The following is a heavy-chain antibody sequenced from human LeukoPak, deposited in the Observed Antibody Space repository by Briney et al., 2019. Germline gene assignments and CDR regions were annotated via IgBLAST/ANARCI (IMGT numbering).Heavy chain of an antibody. D-gene: IGHD6-19*01. V-gene: IGHV1-46*01. CDR1: GYTFISYY. J-gene: IGHJ4*02. CDR2: INPSGGST. CDR3: ARGVKRSSGWTHYFDY. Sequence: ASVKVSCKASGYTFISYYIHWVRQAPGQGLEWMGIINPSGGSTSYAQNFQGGVTMTRDTSTSTVYMELSSLRSEDTAVYYCARGVKRSSGWTHYFDYWGQGTLVTVSS.